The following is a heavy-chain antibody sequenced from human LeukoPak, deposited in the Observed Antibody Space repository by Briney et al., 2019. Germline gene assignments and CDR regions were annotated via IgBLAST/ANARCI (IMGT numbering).Heavy chain of an antibody. Sequence: GGSLRLSCAASGFTFSSYAMSWVRQAPGKGLEWVSAISGSGGSTYYADSVKGRVTISRDNSKNTLYLQMNSLRAEDTAVYYCAKRDQLLYDYYYYYGMDVWGQGTTVTVSS. V-gene: IGHV3-23*01. CDR3: AKRDQLLYDYYYYYGMDV. J-gene: IGHJ6*02. CDR2: ISGSGGST. CDR1: GFTFSSYA. D-gene: IGHD2-2*02.